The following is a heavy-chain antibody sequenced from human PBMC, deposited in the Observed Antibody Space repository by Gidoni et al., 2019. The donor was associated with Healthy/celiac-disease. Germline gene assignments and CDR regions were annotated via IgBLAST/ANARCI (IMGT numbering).Heavy chain of an antibody. CDR3: ARESKIYGMDV. CDR1: GFTFSIYS. Sequence: EVQLVESGGGLVKPGGSLRLSGAASGFTFSIYSMNWVRQAPGKGLEWVSSISSSSSYIYYADSVKGRFPISRDNAKNSLYLQMNSLRAEDTAVYYCARESKIYGMDVWGQGTTVTVSS. CDR2: ISSSSSYI. J-gene: IGHJ6*02. V-gene: IGHV3-21*01.